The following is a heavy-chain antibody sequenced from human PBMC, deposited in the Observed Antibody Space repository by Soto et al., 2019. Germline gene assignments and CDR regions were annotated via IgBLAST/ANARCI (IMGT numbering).Heavy chain of an antibody. CDR2: IDPSDSYT. CDR1: GYSFTSYW. V-gene: IGHV5-10-1*01. Sequence: GECLKISCKGSGYSFTSYWISWVRQMPGKGLEWMGRIDPSDSYTNYSPSFQGHVTISADKSISTAYLQWSSLKASDTAMYYCATSWVRYCSSTSCYPGYGMDVSGQVTTFTFSS. J-gene: IGHJ6*02. D-gene: IGHD2-2*01. CDR3: ATSWVRYCSSTSCYPGYGMDV.